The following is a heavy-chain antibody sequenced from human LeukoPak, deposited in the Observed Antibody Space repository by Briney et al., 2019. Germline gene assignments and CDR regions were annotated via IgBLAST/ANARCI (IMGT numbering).Heavy chain of an antibody. Sequence: SETLSLTSTVSCGSFTSFYCSWVRQPAGKGLEWIGHFFSSATCSGTTKYNPSFESLSPISVEKSKNPFSLKLTSATAADTAVYYCARYSGIYGHDNWGQGTLVTVSS. CDR3: ARYSGIYGHDN. V-gene: IGHV4-4*07. CDR1: CGSFTSFY. J-gene: IGHJ4*02. D-gene: IGHD3-10*01. CDR2: FFSSATCSGTT.